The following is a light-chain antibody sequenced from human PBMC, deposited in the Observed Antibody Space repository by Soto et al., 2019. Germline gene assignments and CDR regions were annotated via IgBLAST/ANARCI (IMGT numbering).Light chain of an antibody. Sequence: EIVMTQSPATLSVSPGKRATLSCRASQRIDTSLAWYQQKPGQAPRLLIYGASNRATGIPDRFSGSGSGTDFTLTISRLEPEDFAVYYCQQYGSSGTFGQGTKVDIK. J-gene: IGKJ1*01. V-gene: IGKV3-20*01. CDR2: GAS. CDR1: QRIDTS. CDR3: QQYGSSGT.